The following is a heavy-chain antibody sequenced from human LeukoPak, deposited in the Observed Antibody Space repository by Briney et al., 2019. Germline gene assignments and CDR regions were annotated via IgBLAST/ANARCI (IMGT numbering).Heavy chain of an antibody. CDR1: GGSFSGYY. CDR2: INHSGST. Sequence: SETLSLTCAVYGGSFSGYYWSWIRQPPGKGLEWIGEINHSGSTNYDPSLKSRVTISVDTSKNQFSLKLSSVTAADTAVYYCARGSRYSYGYSNFDYWGQGTLVTVSS. J-gene: IGHJ4*02. D-gene: IGHD5-18*01. CDR3: ARGSRYSYGYSNFDY. V-gene: IGHV4-34*01.